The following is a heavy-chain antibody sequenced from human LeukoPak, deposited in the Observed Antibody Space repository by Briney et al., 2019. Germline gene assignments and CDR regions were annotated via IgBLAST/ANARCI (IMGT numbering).Heavy chain of an antibody. D-gene: IGHD3-22*01. CDR2: MFYSGNT. Sequence: ASETLSLTCTVSGDSVRTSNSYCGWIRQPPGKGLEWIGSMFYSGNTYYNPSLKSRVTISVDTSKNQLSLRLSSVTAADTAVYYCARHPHYYFDNSARWGQGTLVTVSS. CDR1: GDSVRTSNSY. V-gene: IGHV4-39*01. J-gene: IGHJ4*02. CDR3: ARHPHYYFDNSAR.